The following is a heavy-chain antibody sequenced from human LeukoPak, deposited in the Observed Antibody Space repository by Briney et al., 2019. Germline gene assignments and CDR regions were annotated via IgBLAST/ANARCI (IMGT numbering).Heavy chain of an antibody. CDR3: ARVDSGYDLYYYYGMDV. CDR1: GYTFTGYY. CDR2: INPNGGGT. V-gene: IGHV1-2*06. D-gene: IGHD5-12*01. Sequence: ASVKVSCKASGYTFTGYYMHWVRQAPGQGLEWMGRINPNGGGTNYAQKFQGRVTMTRDTSISTAYMELSRLRSDDTAVYYCARVDSGYDLYYYYGMDVWGQGTTVTVSS. J-gene: IGHJ6*02.